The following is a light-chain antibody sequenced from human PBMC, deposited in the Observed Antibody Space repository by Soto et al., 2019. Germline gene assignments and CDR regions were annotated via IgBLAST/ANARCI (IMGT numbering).Light chain of an antibody. CDR2: GAS. CDR1: QSVNSN. J-gene: IGKJ4*01. CDR3: QQYDDWLRLT. Sequence: TPSPGSLSLSPGERATLSCRASQSVNSNYLAWYQQKPGQAPRLLIYGASTRATGITARFSGSGSGTQFNLTISRLHSEDFAVYFCQQYDDWLRLTFGGGTKVEIK. V-gene: IGKV3-15*01.